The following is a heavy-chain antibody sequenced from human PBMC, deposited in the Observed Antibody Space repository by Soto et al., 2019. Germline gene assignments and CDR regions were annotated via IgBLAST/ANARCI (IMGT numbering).Heavy chain of an antibody. CDR1: GVTFSSYA. CDR3: ARDIAAIYSGYDPDWFDP. Sequence: SVKVSCKASGVTFSSYAISWVRQAPGQGLEWMGGIIPIFGTANYAQKFQGRVTITADESTSTAYVELSSLRSEDTAVYYCARDIAAIYSGYDPDWFDPWAREPWSPSPQ. CDR2: IIPIFGTA. J-gene: IGHJ5*02. D-gene: IGHD5-12*01. V-gene: IGHV1-69*13.